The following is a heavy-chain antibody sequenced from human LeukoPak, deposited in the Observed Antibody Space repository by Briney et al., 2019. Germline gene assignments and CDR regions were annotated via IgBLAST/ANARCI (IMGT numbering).Heavy chain of an antibody. CDR1: GGSIDSNS. Sequence: SETLSLTCTVSGGSIDSNSWTWIRQPPGKGLEWIGYIYYSGTTNYNPSLKSRVTMSVDMSKNQFSLKLSSVTAADTAVYYCARGDPVRGNAFDMWGQGTEVTVSS. V-gene: IGHV4-59*01. CDR3: ARGDPVRGNAFDM. D-gene: IGHD3-10*01. J-gene: IGHJ3*02. CDR2: IYYSGTT.